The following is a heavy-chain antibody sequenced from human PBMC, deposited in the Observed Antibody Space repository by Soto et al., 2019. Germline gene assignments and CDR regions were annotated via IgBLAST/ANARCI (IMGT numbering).Heavy chain of an antibody. J-gene: IGHJ4*02. D-gene: IGHD3-3*01. CDR1: GFTFSSYA. V-gene: IGHV3-23*01. CDR2: ISGSGGST. Sequence: GSLRLSCAASGFTFSSYAMSWVRQAPGKGLEWVSAISGSGGSTYYADSVKGRFTISRDNSKNTLYLQMNSLRAEDTAVYYCAKPMLRFLGWLLYPKPYYFDNWGQGTLVTVSS. CDR3: AKPMLRFLGWLLYPKPYYFDN.